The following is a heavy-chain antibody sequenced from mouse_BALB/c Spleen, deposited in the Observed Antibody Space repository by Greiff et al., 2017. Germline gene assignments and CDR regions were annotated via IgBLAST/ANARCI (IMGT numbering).Heavy chain of an antibody. V-gene: IGHV5-6*02. D-gene: IGHD2-1*01. CDR1: GFTFSIYG. CDR2: ISSGGSYT. J-gene: IGHJ1*01. CDR3: ARNGNWYFDV. Sequence: DVMLVESGGDLVKPGGSLKLSCAASGFTFSIYGMSWVRQTPDKRLEWVATISSGGSYTYYPDSVKGRFTISRDNPKNTLFLQMTSLRSEDTAMYYCARNGNWYFDVWGAGTTVTVSS.